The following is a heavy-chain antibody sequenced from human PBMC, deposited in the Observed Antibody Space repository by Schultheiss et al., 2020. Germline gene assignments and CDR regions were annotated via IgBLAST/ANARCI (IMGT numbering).Heavy chain of an antibody. CDR3: ARTFLTYTGAWYGLDY. CDR1: GGSISSYY. J-gene: IGHJ4*02. D-gene: IGHD6-13*01. Sequence: SQTLSLTCTVSGGSISSYYWSWIRQPPGKGLEWIGYIYYSGSTNYNPSLKSRVTISVDTSKNQFSLKLSSVTAADTAVYYCARTFLTYTGAWYGLDYWGQGTLVTVYS. V-gene: IGHV4-59*08. CDR2: IYYSGST.